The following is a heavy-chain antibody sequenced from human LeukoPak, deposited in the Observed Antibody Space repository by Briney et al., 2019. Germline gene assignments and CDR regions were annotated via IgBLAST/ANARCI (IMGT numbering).Heavy chain of an antibody. CDR1: GYTFIAHY. CDR2: INPNTGGT. J-gene: IGHJ4*02. V-gene: IGHV1-2*02. CDR3: AKNEGYCSGGGCYRFDY. Sequence: ASVKVSCKASGYTFIAHYIHWVRQAPGQGLEWMGCINPNTGGTNYAQKFQGRVTMTRDTSISTAYMELSRLTSDDTAMYYCAKNEGYCSGGGCYRFDYWGQGTLVSVSS. D-gene: IGHD2-15*01.